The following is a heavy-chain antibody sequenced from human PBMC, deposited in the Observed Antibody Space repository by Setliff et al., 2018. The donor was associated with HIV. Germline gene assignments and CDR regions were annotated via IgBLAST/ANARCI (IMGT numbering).Heavy chain of an antibody. Sequence: SETLSLTCTVSGGSISSYYWSWIRQPPGKGLEWIGEINHSGRTNYNPSLKSRVTISVDTSKNQFSLKLSSVTAADTAVYYCARMNSGYDWSPAGARTRYFDYWGQGTQVTVSS. V-gene: IGHV4-34*01. CDR1: GGSISSYY. CDR3: ARMNSGYDWSPAGARTRYFDY. J-gene: IGHJ4*02. D-gene: IGHD5-12*01. CDR2: INHSGRT.